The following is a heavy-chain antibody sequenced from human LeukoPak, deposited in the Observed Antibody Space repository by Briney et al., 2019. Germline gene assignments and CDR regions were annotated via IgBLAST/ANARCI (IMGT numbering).Heavy chain of an antibody. CDR2: ISGSGANT. CDR1: EFTFDSYA. J-gene: IGHJ4*02. CDR3: AKTSVSSGWPELFDF. V-gene: IGHV3-23*01. D-gene: IGHD6-19*01. Sequence: PGGSLRLSCAASEFTFDSYAMIGVRQAPGKGLEGGSVISGSGANTYYENCVKGRFTISRDNSKSTLFLQMDSLRAEDTAIYYCAKTSVSSGWPELFDFWGPGTLVTVSS.